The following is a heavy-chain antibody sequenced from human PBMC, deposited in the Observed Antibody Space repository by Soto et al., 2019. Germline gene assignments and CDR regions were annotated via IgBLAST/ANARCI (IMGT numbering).Heavy chain of an antibody. V-gene: IGHV4-59*01. D-gene: IGHD3-10*01. CDR1: GGSMSEYF. CDR3: ARDGYDGSGSPYPAY. CDR2: IYYLGST. J-gene: IGHJ4*02. Sequence: RSATLSLTCSVSGGSMSEYFWSWIRQSPGKGLEWIGYIYYLGSTDYNPSLKSRVTISVDTSKRQFSLRLTSVTAADTAVYYCARDGYDGSGSPYPAYWGPGTQVTVSS.